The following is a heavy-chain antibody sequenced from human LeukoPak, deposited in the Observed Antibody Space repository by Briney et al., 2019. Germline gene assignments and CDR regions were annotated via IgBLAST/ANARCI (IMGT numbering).Heavy chain of an antibody. Sequence: SETLSLTCTVSGGSISSYYWSRIWQPAGKRLEWIGRIYTSGSTNYNPSLKSRVTMSVDTSKNQFSLKLSSVTAADTAVYYCARDRSYSSSWYGQFDYWGQGTLVTVSS. D-gene: IGHD6-13*01. J-gene: IGHJ4*02. V-gene: IGHV4-4*07. CDR3: ARDRSYSSSWYGQFDY. CDR1: GGSISSYY. CDR2: IYTSGST.